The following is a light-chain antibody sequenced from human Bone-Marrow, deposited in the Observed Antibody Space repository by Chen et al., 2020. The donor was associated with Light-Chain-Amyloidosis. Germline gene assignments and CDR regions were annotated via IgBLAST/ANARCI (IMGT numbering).Light chain of an antibody. CDR2: RDT. V-gene: IGLV3-25*03. CDR1: YLTTKY. J-gene: IGLJ2*01. CDR3: QSADSSGTYEVI. Sequence: SSELTQPHAVSVSPGQTARIPCSGAYLTTKYAYWYQQKPGQAPVLVIHRDTERPSGISERFSGSSSGTTATLTISGVQAEDEADYHCQSADSSGTYEVIFGGGTKLTVL.